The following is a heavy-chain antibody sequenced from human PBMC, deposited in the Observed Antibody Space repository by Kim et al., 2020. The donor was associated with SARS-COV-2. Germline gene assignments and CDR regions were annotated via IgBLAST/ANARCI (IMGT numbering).Heavy chain of an antibody. Sequence: ASVKVSCKASGYSFTSYAMHWVRQAPGQRLEWMGWINAGNGNIKYSQKFQGRVTINRDTSASTAYMELSSLRSEDTAVYYCARVLPAVSTYYYGLDVWGQGTTVTVSS. CDR2: INAGNGNI. D-gene: IGHD4-17*01. CDR3: ARVLPAVSTYYYGLDV. J-gene: IGHJ6*02. V-gene: IGHV1-3*01. CDR1: GYSFTSYA.